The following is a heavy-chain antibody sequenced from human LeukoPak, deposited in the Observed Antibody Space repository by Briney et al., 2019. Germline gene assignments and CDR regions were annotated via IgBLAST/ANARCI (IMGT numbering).Heavy chain of an antibody. CDR2: INPSGGST. D-gene: IGHD3-10*01. CDR1: GYTFTSYY. CDR3: ARDDAGYYGSGSYYIQY. J-gene: IGHJ4*02. Sequence: ASVKVSCXASGYTFTSYYMHWVRQAPGQGLEWMGIINPSGGSTSYAQKFQGRVTMTRDTSTSTVYMELSSLRSEDTAVYYCARDDAGYYGSGSYYIQYWGQGTLVTVSS. V-gene: IGHV1-46*01.